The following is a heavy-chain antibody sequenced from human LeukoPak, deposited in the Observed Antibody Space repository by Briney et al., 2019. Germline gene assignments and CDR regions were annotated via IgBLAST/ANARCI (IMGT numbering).Heavy chain of an antibody. V-gene: IGHV6-1*01. Sequence: SQTLSLTCAISGDSVSSNSAAWNWIRQSPSRGLEWLGRIYYRSKWYNDYAVSVKSRITINPDTSKNQFSLQLNSVTPEDTAVYYCARSLLGAVAGTIAYFDYWGQGTLVTVSS. J-gene: IGHJ4*02. CDR2: IYYRSKWYN. CDR1: GDSVSSNSAA. CDR3: ARSLLGAVAGTIAYFDY. D-gene: IGHD6-19*01.